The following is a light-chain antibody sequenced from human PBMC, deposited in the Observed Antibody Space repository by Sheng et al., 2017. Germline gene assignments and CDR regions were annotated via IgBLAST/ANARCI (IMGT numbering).Light chain of an antibody. CDR2: EGS. J-gene: IGLJ1*01. V-gene: IGLV2-23*01. CDR1: SSDVGNSNL. CDR3: CSYAGSSTYV. Sequence: QSALTQPASVSGSPGQSITISCTGTSSDVGNSNLVSWYQQHPGKAPKLMIYEGSKRASGVSIRFSGSKSGNTASLTISGLQAEDEADYHCCSYAGSSTYVFGGGTKVTVL.